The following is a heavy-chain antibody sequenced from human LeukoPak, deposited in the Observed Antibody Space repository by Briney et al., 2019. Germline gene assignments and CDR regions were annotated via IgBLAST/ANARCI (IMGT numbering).Heavy chain of an antibody. J-gene: IGHJ4*02. CDR2: IYHSGST. Sequence: SETLSLTCAVSGYSISSGYYWGWIRQPPGKGLEWIGSIYHSGSTYYYPSLKSRVTISVDTSKNQFSLKLSSVTAADTAVYYCARDFWSGYYRGRGGYFDYWGQGTLVTVSS. CDR1: GYSISSGYY. V-gene: IGHV4-38-2*01. D-gene: IGHD3-3*01. CDR3: ARDFWSGYYRGRGGYFDY.